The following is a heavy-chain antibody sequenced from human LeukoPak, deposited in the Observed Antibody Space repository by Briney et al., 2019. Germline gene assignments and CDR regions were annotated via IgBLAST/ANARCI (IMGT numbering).Heavy chain of an antibody. CDR1: GFTFSNYG. CDR2: IWYDGSNK. V-gene: IGHV3-33*01. D-gene: IGHD3-10*01. CDR3: ARGAYYSIN. J-gene: IGHJ4*02. Sequence: PGGSLRLFCAASGFTFSNYGMHWVRQAPGRGLEWVAVIWYDGSNKYYADSVKGRFTISRDNSKNTLYLQLNSLRVEDTAVYYCARGAYYSINWGQGTLVTVSS.